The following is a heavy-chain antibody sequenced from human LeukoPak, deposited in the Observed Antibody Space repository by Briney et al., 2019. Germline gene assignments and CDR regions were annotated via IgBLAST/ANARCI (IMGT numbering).Heavy chain of an antibody. CDR2: IKQDGSEK. D-gene: IGHD3-16*02. Sequence: PGGCLRLSCAASGFTFSNYWMTGVRQVPGKGLEWVTNIKQDGSEKNYVDSVKGRFTISRDNAKNSLYLQMNSLRADDTAVYYCARRRYYFQYWGQGTLVTVSS. J-gene: IGHJ1*01. CDR1: GFTFSNYW. CDR3: ARRRYYFQY. V-gene: IGHV3-7*04.